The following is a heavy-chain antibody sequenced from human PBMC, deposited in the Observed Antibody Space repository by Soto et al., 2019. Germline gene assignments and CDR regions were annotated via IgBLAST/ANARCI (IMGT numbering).Heavy chain of an antibody. Sequence: GESLKISCKGSGYSFTSYWIGWVRQMPWKGLEWMGIIYPDDSDTRYSPSFQGQVTISADTSITTAYLQWNSLKASDTAIYYCARSFTLITSGHFIATSHYFDDWGQGTLVTVSS. D-gene: IGHD1-1*01. CDR2: IYPDDSDT. CDR1: GYSFTSYW. J-gene: IGHJ4*02. CDR3: ARSFTLITSGHFIATSHYFDD. V-gene: IGHV5-51*01.